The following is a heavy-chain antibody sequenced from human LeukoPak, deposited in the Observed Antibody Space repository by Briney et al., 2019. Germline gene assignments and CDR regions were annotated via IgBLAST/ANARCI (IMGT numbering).Heavy chain of an antibody. CDR2: INPNSGGT. J-gene: IGHJ3*02. Sequence: GASVKVSCKASGYTFIGYYIHWVRQAPGQGLEWMGWINPNSGGTNFAQKFQGRVTMTRDTSISTVYMELSRLRYDDTVVYYCARGDDIWGFYILGQGAMGTVSS. CDR1: GYTFIGYY. V-gene: IGHV1-2*02. CDR3: ARGDDIWGFYI. D-gene: IGHD3/OR15-3a*01.